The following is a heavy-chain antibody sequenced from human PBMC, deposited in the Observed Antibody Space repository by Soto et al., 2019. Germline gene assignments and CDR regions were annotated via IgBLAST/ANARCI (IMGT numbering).Heavy chain of an antibody. V-gene: IGHV3-23*01. CDR2: ISGSGGST. CDR1: GFTFSSYA. J-gene: IGHJ4*02. D-gene: IGHD6-6*01. Sequence: GGSLRLSCAASGFTFSSYAMHWVRQAPGKGLEWVAAISGSGGSTYYADSVKGRFTISRDNSKNTLYLQMNSLRAEDTAVYYCAKVAREYGSSPPLIGTHINTYYFDYWGQGTLVTVSS. CDR3: AKVAREYGSSPPLIGTHINTYYFDY.